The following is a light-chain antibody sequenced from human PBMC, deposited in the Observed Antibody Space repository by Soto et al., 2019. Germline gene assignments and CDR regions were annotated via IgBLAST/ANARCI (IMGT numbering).Light chain of an antibody. CDR1: QSINSH. J-gene: IGKJ4*01. V-gene: IGKV1-39*01. CDR2: AAS. CDR3: QQSYTTPLT. Sequence: DIQMTQSPSSLSASVGDRVTITCRASQSINSHSNWYQHKSGKAPKLLIYAASTLQSGVPSRFSGSGSGTDFTLTISSLQPEDFATYYCQQSYTTPLTFGGGTKVEIK.